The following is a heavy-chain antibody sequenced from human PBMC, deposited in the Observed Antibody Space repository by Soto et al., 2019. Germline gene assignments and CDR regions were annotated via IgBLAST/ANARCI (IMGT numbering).Heavy chain of an antibody. D-gene: IGHD2-21*02. CDR1: GFIFSDYI. CDR3: AGEFRNCAGDCGHSAFDM. CDR2: IWSDGSSI. V-gene: IGHV3-33*01. J-gene: IGHJ3*02. Sequence: QVHLVDSGGGVVQPGGSLRLSCAGSGFIFSDYIMHWVRQAPGKGLEWVALIWSDGSSIHYADSVRGRFTISRDNSKNTLYLQMSSLRVEDTALYYCAGEFRNCAGDCGHSAFDMWDQGTMVAVSS.